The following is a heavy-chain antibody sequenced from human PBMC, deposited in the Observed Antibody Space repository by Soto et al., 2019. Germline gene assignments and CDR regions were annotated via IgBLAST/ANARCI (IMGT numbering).Heavy chain of an antibody. V-gene: IGHV3-48*01. D-gene: IGHD4-17*01. Sequence: EVQLVESGGGLVQPGGSLRLSCAASGFTFSSYSMNWVRQAPGKGLEWVSYISSSSSTIYYADSVKGRFTISRDNAKNSLYLQMNSLRAEDTAVYYCARDGGDYSWWYFDLWGRGTLVTVSS. CDR2: ISSSSSTI. J-gene: IGHJ2*01. CDR3: ARDGGDYSWWYFDL. CDR1: GFTFSSYS.